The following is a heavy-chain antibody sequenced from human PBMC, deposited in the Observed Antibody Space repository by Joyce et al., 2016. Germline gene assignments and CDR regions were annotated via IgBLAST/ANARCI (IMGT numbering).Heavy chain of an antibody. V-gene: IGHV1-18*01. CDR3: ARDPRISQKTAVVPFLDY. J-gene: IGHJ4*02. CDR1: GYSFTSYS. D-gene: IGHD5-18*01. CDR2: ISSHNQQT. Sequence: QVQLVQSGAEVKKPGASVKVPCKASGYSFTSYSFNWVRQAPGQGLEWMGLISSHNQQTKYAQKVQGRVSMTTDTSTTTAYLELRSLRSDDTAVYYCARDPRISQKTAVVPFLDYWGQGTLVTVSS.